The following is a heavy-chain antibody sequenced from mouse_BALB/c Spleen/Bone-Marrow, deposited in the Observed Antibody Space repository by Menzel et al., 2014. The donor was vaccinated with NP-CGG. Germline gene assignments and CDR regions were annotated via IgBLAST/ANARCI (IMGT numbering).Heavy chain of an antibody. CDR3: ARGSDYEGAMDY. Sequence: VHVVESGPGLVAPSQSLSITCTVSGFSLTSYGVHWVRQPPGKVLEWLGVIWAGGSTNYNSALMSRLSISKDNSKSQVFLKMNSLQTDDTAMYYWARGSDYEGAMDYWGQGTSVTVTS. J-gene: IGHJ4*01. CDR1: GFSLTSYG. D-gene: IGHD2-13*01. V-gene: IGHV2-9*02. CDR2: IWAGGST.